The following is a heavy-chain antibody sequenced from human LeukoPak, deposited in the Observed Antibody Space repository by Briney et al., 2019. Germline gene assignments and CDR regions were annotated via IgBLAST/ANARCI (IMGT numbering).Heavy chain of an antibody. D-gene: IGHD3-9*01. CDR1: GGSFSGYY. Sequence: ASETLSLTCAVYGGSFSGYYWSWIRQPPGKGLEWIGEINHGGSTNYNPSLKSRVTISVDTSKNQFSLKLSSVTAADTAVYYCARVLRYFDWLPHNAYFDYWGQGTLVTVSS. CDR3: ARVLRYFDWLPHNAYFDY. J-gene: IGHJ4*02. CDR2: INHGGST. V-gene: IGHV4-34*01.